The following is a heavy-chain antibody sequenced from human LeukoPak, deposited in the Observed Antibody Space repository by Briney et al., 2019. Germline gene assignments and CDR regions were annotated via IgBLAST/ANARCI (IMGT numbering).Heavy chain of an antibody. CDR2: ISSSSSTI. V-gene: IGHV3-48*04. J-gene: IGHJ6*02. Sequence: GGSLRLSCAASGFTFSSYSMNWVRQAPGKGLEWVSYISSSSSTIYYADSVKGRFTISRDNAKNSLYLQMNSLRAEDTAVYYCARDVYYYYYGMDVWGQGTTVTVSS. CDR1: GFTFSSYS. CDR3: ARDVYYYYYGMDV.